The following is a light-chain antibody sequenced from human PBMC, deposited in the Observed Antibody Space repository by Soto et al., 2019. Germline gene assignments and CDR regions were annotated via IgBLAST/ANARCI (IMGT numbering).Light chain of an antibody. Sequence: EIVLTQSPGTLSLSPGERATLSCRASQSVSSRYLAWYQQKPGQAPRLLIYGASSRATGIPDRFSGSGSGTDSTLTISRLEPEDFAVYSCQLYGTSPPYTFGQGTKLEIK. J-gene: IGKJ2*01. CDR2: GAS. CDR3: QLYGTSPPYT. CDR1: QSVSSRY. V-gene: IGKV3-20*01.